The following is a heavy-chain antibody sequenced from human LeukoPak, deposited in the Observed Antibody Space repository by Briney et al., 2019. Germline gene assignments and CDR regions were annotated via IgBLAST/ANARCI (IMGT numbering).Heavy chain of an antibody. D-gene: IGHD6-19*01. CDR3: AISSAWYHDGFDI. J-gene: IGHJ3*02. CDR1: GYAFTSYD. Sequence: GASVKVSCKASGYAFTSYDVHWVRQGIGHGLEWMGWMNPNSGDTGYTEKFQDRVTMTRDTSRRVAYMQLSSLRSDDTAVYYCAISSAWYHDGFDIWGQGTMVSVSS. V-gene: IGHV1-8*01. CDR2: MNPNSGDT.